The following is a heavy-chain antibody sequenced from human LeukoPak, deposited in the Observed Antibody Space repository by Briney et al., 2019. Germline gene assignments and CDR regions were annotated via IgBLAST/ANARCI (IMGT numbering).Heavy chain of an antibody. CDR1: GLIFSSYA. CDR3: AKDLRVGAADY. V-gene: IGHV3-23*01. J-gene: IGHJ4*02. Sequence: GGSLRLSCAASGLIFSSYAMSWGRQAPGKGLGWVSAISGSGGSTYYAGFVKGRFTISRDNSKNTLYLQVHSLRVEDTAVYYCAKDLRVGAADYWGQGTLVTVSS. CDR2: ISGSGGST. D-gene: IGHD2-15*01.